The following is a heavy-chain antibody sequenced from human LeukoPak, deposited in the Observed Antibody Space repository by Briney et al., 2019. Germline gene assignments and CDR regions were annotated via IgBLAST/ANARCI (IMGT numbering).Heavy chain of an antibody. V-gene: IGHV1-2*02. CDR1: GYTFTGYY. CDR3: ARVSQRGFGEYDY. CDR2: INPDSGDT. D-gene: IGHD3-10*01. J-gene: IGHJ4*02. Sequence: ASVKVSCKASGYTFTGYYMHWVRQAPGQGLEWMGWINPDSGDTHFTQTFQGRVTMSRDTAISTVYLELNSLTSDDTAVYYCARVSQRGFGEYDYWGQGTLVTVSS.